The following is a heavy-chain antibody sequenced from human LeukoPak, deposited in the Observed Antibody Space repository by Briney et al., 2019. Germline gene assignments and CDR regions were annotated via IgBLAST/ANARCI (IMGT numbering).Heavy chain of an antibody. CDR2: ISGSGGST. CDR1: GFTFSSYA. Sequence: GGSLRLSCAASGFTFSSYAMSWVRQAPGKGLEWVSAISGSGGSTYYADPVKGRFTISRDNSKNTLYLQMNSLRAEDTAVYYCAKIDSIAVAGEGDYWGQGTLVTVSS. CDR3: AKIDSIAVAGEGDY. D-gene: IGHD6-19*01. J-gene: IGHJ4*02. V-gene: IGHV3-23*01.